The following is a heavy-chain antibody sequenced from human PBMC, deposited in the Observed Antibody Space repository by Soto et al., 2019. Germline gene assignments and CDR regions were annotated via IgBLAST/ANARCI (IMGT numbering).Heavy chain of an antibody. D-gene: IGHD6-13*01. CDR3: ARDTPSGSSWYVDY. V-gene: IGHV1-69*04. CDR1: GGTFSSYT. J-gene: IGHJ4*02. Sequence: VKVSCKASGGTFSSYTISWVRQAPGQGLEWMGRIIPILGIANYAQKFQGRVTITADKSTSTAYMELSSLRSEDTAVYYCARDTPSGSSWYVDYWGQGTLVTVSS. CDR2: IIPILGIA.